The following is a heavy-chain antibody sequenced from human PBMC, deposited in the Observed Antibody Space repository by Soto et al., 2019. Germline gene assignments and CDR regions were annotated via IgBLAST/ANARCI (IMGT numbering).Heavy chain of an antibody. J-gene: IGHJ6*02. CDR3: ARVADYVWGSYPKMYGMDV. CDR1: GFTFSSYE. CDR2: ISSSGSTI. Sequence: GGSLRLSCAASGFTFSSYEMNWVRQAPGKGLEWVSYISSSGSTIYYADSVKGRFTISRDNAKNSLYLQMNSLRAEDTAVYYCARVADYVWGSYPKMYGMDVWGQGTTVTVSS. V-gene: IGHV3-48*03. D-gene: IGHD3-16*01.